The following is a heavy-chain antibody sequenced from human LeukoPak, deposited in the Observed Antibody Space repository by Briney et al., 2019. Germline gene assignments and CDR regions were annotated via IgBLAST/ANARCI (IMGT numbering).Heavy chain of an antibody. CDR3: ASLLPFGPLDP. CDR2: IRHKVNSYTT. CDR1: GFTIISYA. J-gene: IGHJ5*02. D-gene: IGHD3-10*01. Sequence: PGGSLSLCWAASGFTIISYAMSWVRQAPGKGLEWVGRIRHKVNSYTTEYAASVKGRFTISRDDSKNSVYLQMTSLKNEDTAVYHCASLLPFGPLDPWGQGTLVTVSS. V-gene: IGHV3-72*01.